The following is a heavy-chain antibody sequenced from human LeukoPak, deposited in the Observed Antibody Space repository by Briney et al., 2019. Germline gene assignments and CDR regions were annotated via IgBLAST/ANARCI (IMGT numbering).Heavy chain of an antibody. Sequence: GGSLRLSCAASGFTFSSYAMRWVRQAPGKGLEWVSTISNSGGSTYYADSVRGRFTISRDNAKNTLYLQMNSLRAEDTAIYFCARVRSDYSSSSPPDYWGQGTPVTVSS. CDR3: ARVRSDYSSSSPPDY. J-gene: IGHJ4*02. CDR1: GFTFSSYA. V-gene: IGHV3-23*01. CDR2: ISNSGGST. D-gene: IGHD6-6*01.